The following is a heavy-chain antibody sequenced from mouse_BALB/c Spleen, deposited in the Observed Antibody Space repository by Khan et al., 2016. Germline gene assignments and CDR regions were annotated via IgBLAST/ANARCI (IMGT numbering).Heavy chain of an antibody. Sequence: EVQLQESGPSLVKPSQTLSLTCSVTGDSITSGYWNWIRKFPGNKLEYMGYISYSGNTYYNPSLKSRISIPRDTSKNQYYQQLNSVTTEDTATNYCARYLYYYGSTNDTMDYWGQGTSVTVSS. CDR1: GDSITSGY. CDR3: ARYLYYYGSTNDTMDY. D-gene: IGHD1-1*01. J-gene: IGHJ4*01. CDR2: ISYSGNT. V-gene: IGHV3-8*02.